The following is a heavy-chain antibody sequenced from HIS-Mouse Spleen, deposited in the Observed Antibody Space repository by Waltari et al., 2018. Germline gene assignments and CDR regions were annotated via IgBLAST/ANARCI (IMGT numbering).Heavy chain of an antibody. CDR1: GFPVSSNY. CDR2: VYSGGIK. CDR3: ASCPGGGYFDY. V-gene: IGHV3-66*01. Sequence: EVQLVESGGGLVQPGGSLRLSCAASGFPVSSNYMSWVRQAPGKGVGLVSVVYSGGIKYYADSVKGRFTISRDNSKNTLYLQMNSLRAEDTAGYYCASCPGGGYFDYWGQGTLVTVSS. J-gene: IGHJ4*02. D-gene: IGHD3-10*01.